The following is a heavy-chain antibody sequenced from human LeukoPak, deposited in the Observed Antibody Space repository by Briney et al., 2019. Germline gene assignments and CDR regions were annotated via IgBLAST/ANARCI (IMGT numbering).Heavy chain of an antibody. CDR3: AREGSDY. J-gene: IGHJ4*02. CDR2: FNPNSGGT. D-gene: IGHD2-15*01. CDR1: GYTFTGYY. V-gene: IGHV1-2*06. Sequence: ASVKVSCKASGYTFTGYYIHWVRQAPGQGLEWMGQFNPNSGGTNYAQKFQGRVTMTRDTSTNTAYMELSRLRSDDTAVYYCAREGSDYWGQGTLVTVSS.